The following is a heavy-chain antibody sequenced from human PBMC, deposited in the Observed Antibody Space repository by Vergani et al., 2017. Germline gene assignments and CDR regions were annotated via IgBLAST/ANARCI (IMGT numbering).Heavy chain of an antibody. CDR1: GFTFSSYG. D-gene: IGHD1-26*01. CDR3: AKDDSSGSYGY. V-gene: IGHV3-30*18. Sequence: QVQLVESGGGVVQPGRSLRLSCAASGFTFSSYGMHWVRQAPGKGLEWVAVISYDGSNKYYADSVKGRFTISRDNSKNTLYLQMNSLRAEDTAVSYCAKDDSSGSYGYWGQGTLVTVSS. J-gene: IGHJ4*02. CDR2: ISYDGSNK.